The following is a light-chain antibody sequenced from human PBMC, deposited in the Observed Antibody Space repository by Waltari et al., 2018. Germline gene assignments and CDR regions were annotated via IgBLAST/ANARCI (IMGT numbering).Light chain of an antibody. CDR3: QSLDGRRTL. V-gene: IGLV1-40*01. J-gene: IGLJ2*01. Sequence: QSVLTQPPSVSAAPGRRVTISCTGDISNIGAGYDVHWYQQLPETSPKLLIYGNNNRPSGVPDRFSASRSGTSASLAITGLQAEDEADYYCQSLDGRRTLFGGGTKLTVL. CDR1: ISNIGAGYD. CDR2: GNN.